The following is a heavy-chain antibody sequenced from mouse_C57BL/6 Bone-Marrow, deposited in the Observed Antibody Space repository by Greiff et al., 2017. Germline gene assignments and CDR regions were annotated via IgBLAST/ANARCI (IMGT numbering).Heavy chain of an antibody. CDR3: ARNWAWFAY. CDR2: ISDGGSYT. Sequence: EVQRVESGGGLVKPGGSLKLSCAASGFTFSSYAMSWVRQTPEKRLEWVATISDGGSYTYYPDNVKGRFTISRDNAKNNRYLQMSHLKSEDTAMYYCARNWAWFAYWGQGTLVTVSA. V-gene: IGHV5-4*01. CDR1: GFTFSSYA. D-gene: IGHD4-1*01. J-gene: IGHJ3*01.